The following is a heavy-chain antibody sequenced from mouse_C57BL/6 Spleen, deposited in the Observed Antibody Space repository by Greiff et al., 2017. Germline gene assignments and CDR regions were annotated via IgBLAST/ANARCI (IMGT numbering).Heavy chain of an antibody. V-gene: IGHV1-61*01. CDR3: ARGDSN. Sequence: QVQLQQPGAELVRPGSSVKLSCKASGYTFTSYWMAWVKQRPGQGLEWIGNIYPSDSGTHYNQKFKDKATLTVDKSASTAYMQLSSLTSEDSAVYYCARGDSNWGQGTTLTVSS. CDR2: IYPSDSGT. J-gene: IGHJ2*01. CDR1: GYTFTSYW. D-gene: IGHD2-5*01.